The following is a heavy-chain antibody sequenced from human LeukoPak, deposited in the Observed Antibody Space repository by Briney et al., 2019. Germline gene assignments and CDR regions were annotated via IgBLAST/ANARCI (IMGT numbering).Heavy chain of an antibody. CDR3: ARGRREGRFAFDF. D-gene: IGHD1-26*01. CDR1: GLTFSGYS. CDR2: ISSGSSTM. J-gene: IGHJ3*01. V-gene: IGHV3-48*04. Sequence: GGSLRLSCAASGLTFSGYSMNWVRQAPGKGLDWVSYISSGSSTMYYADSVKGRFTFSRDNAKNSLYLKMNILRAEDTAVYYCARGRREGRFAFDFWGPGVMVTVSS.